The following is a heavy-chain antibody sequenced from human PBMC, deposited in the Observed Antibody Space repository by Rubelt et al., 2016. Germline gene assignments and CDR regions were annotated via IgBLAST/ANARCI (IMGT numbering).Heavy chain of an antibody. CDR3: AKVGGIAVSERFDC. V-gene: IGHV3-23*01. J-gene: IGHJ4*02. CDR2: IRGSGGTT. D-gene: IGHD6-19*01. CDR1: TSYA. Sequence: TSYAMSWVRQAPGKGLEWVSGIRGSGGTTYYAESVKSRFTICRDNSKTTRYLEMNSLRTEDTAAYYCAKVGGIAVSERFDCWGQGTLVTVSS.